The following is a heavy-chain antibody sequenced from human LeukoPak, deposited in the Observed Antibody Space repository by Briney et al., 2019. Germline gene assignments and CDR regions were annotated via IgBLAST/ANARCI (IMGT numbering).Heavy chain of an antibody. Sequence: PGGSLRLSCAASGFTSSSYGMHWVRQAPGKGLEWVAVIWYDGSNKYYADSVKGRFTISRDNSKNTLYLQMNSLRAEDTAVYYCAADSSGPYDYWGQGTLVTVSS. J-gene: IGHJ4*02. V-gene: IGHV3-33*01. CDR1: GFTSSSYG. D-gene: IGHD3-22*01. CDR3: AADSSGPYDY. CDR2: IWYDGSNK.